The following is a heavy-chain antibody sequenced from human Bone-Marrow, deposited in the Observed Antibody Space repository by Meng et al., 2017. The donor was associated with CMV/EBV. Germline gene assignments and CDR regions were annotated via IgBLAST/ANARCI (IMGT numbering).Heavy chain of an antibody. J-gene: IGHJ6*02. CDR3: TRFYSAYGMDV. Sequence: GGSLKISCAASGFTFDDYAMHWVRQGPGKGLEWVSGISWNSGLIDYADSVRGRFTISRDNAKNALYLQMNNLRAEDTALYYCTRFYSAYGMDVWGQGTTVTVSS. V-gene: IGHV3-9*01. D-gene: IGHD4-11*01. CDR2: ISWNSGLI. CDR1: GFTFDDYA.